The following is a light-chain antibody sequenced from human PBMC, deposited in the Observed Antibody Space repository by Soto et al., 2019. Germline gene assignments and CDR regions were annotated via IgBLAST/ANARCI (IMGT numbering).Light chain of an antibody. Sequence: DVQLTQSPSFLSASVGDRVTITCRASQGISSYLAWYQQKPGKAPKLLIYAASTLQSGVPSGFSGSGSGTQFTLTISSLQPEDFATYYCQQLNIYPITFGQGTRLEI. CDR1: QGISSY. J-gene: IGKJ5*01. CDR2: AAS. V-gene: IGKV1-9*01. CDR3: QQLNIYPIT.